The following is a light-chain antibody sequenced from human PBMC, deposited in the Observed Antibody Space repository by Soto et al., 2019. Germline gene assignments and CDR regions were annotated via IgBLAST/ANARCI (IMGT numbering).Light chain of an antibody. CDR2: DAS. CDR3: QQGNRFPFT. V-gene: IGKV3-11*01. Sequence: EIVLTQSPATLSLSPGERATLSCRASQSVSSYLAWYQQKPGQAPRLLIYDASNRATGIPARFSGSGSGTDFTLTISSLEPEDFATYFCQQGNRFPFTFGPGT. CDR1: QSVSSY. J-gene: IGKJ3*01.